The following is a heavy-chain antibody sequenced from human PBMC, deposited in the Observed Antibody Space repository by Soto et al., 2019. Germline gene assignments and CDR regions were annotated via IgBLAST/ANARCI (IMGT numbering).Heavy chain of an antibody. D-gene: IGHD6-19*01. CDR1: GFNLGDYA. Sequence: EVQLVESGGGLEQPGRSLRLSCTASGFNLGDYAMSWYRQAPVKGLEWVGFISSKAYGGTTEYAASVKGRFTISRDDYKSIAYLQMNSLKTEDTAVYYCTRGDKDSGWYADYWGQGTLVTVSS. CDR3: TRGDKDSGWYADY. J-gene: IGHJ4*02. CDR2: ISSKAYGGTT. V-gene: IGHV3-49*03.